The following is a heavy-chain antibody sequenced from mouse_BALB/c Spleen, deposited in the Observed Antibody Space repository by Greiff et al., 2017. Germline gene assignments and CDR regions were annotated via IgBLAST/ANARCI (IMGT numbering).Heavy chain of an antibody. J-gene: IGHJ2*01. CDR2: IWGDGST. Sequence: VQGVESGPGLVAPSQSLSITCTVSGFSLTGYGVNWVRQPPGKGLEWLGMIWGDGSTDYNSALKSRLSISKDNSKSQVFLKMNSLQTDDTAMYYCARDGGNYLYYFDYWGQGTTLTVSS. CDR3: ARDGGNYLYYFDY. CDR1: GFSLTGYG. V-gene: IGHV2-6-7*01. D-gene: IGHD2-1*01.